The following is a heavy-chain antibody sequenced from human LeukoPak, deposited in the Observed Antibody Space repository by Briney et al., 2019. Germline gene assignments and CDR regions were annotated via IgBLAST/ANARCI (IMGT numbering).Heavy chain of an antibody. D-gene: IGHD3-10*01. V-gene: IGHV3-23*01. J-gene: IGHJ4*02. CDR3: AKEGFSLLWFGELSHYFDY. CDR2: ISGSGGST. CDR1: GFTFSSYA. Sequence: GGSLRLSCAASGFTFSSYAMSWVRQAPGKGLEWVSAISGSGGSTYYADSVKGRFTISRDNSKNTLYLQMNSLRAEDTAVYYCAKEGFSLLWFGELSHYFDYRGQGTLVTVSS.